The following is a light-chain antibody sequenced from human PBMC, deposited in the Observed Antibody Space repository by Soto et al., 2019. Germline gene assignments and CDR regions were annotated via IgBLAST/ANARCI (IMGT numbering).Light chain of an antibody. V-gene: IGLV2-11*01. CDR2: DVT. CDR1: SNDVGDYKY. J-gene: IGLJ1*01. CDR3: SSYAGTFA. Sequence: QSALTQPRSVSGSPGQSVTISCTGTSNDVGDYKYVSWYQQHPGKAPKLMIYDVTKRPSGVPGRFSGSKSGNTASLTISGLQAEDEGDYYCSSYAGTFAFGTGTKVTVL.